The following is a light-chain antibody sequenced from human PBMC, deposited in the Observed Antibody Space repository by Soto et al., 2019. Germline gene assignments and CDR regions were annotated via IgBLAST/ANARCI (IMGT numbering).Light chain of an antibody. Sequence: QSVLTQPASVSGSPGQSITISCTGTSSDVGNYNLVSWYQQHPGKAPKLIIYEISHRPSGVSNRFSGSKSVNTASLTISGLQAEDEADYYCCSYAGSSWVFGGGTKVTVL. CDR2: EIS. J-gene: IGLJ3*02. V-gene: IGLV2-23*02. CDR3: CSYAGSSWV. CDR1: SSDVGNYNL.